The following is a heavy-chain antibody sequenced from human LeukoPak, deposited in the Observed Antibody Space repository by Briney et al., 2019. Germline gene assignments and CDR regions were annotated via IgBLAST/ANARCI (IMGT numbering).Heavy chain of an antibody. J-gene: IGHJ4*02. V-gene: IGHV3-23*01. Sequence: PGGSLRLSCVASGFNFNHAWMAWVRQAPGKGLEWVADISGIGRDTFHADSVKGRFTISRDNSKNTLYLQMNSLRAEDTAVYYCAKLTLWYSSSFDYWGQGTLVTVSS. CDR2: ISGIGRDT. CDR1: GFNFNHAW. CDR3: AKLTLWYSSSFDY. D-gene: IGHD6-6*01.